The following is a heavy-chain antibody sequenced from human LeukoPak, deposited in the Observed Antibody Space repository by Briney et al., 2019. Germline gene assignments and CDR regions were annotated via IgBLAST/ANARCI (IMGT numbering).Heavy chain of an antibody. D-gene: IGHD3-16*01. CDR1: GDSISSSSYY. CDR3: ARMTTFGGVMDCFDY. CDR2: VSYSGST. J-gene: IGHJ4*02. Sequence: SETLSLTCTVSGDSISSSSYYWGWIRQPPGKGLEWIGSVSYSGSTYYNPSLKSRVTISVDASKKQFSLKLTSVTAADTAVYYCARMTTFGGVMDCFDYWGQGILVTVSS. V-gene: IGHV4-39*01.